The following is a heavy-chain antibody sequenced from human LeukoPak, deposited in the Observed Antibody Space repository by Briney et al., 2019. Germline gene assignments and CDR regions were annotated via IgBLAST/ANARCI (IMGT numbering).Heavy chain of an antibody. V-gene: IGHV3-23*01. Sequence: GGSLTLSCAASGFTFSSYAMSWVRQAPGKGLEWVATFSYNGVSTYYADSVKGRFTLSRDNSKNTLYLQMSSLRAEDTAVYYCAKHPACSGGSCDGGYFDYWGQGTLVTVSS. J-gene: IGHJ4*02. CDR3: AKHPACSGGSCDGGYFDY. CDR1: GFTFSSYA. CDR2: FSYNGVST. D-gene: IGHD2-15*01.